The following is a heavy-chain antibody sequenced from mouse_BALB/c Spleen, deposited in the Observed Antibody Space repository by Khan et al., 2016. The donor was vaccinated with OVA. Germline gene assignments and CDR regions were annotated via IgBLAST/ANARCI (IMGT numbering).Heavy chain of an antibody. CDR2: IWGGGDN. Sequence: QVQLKESGPELVAPSQCLSITCTVSGFTLSSYNIHWVRQRPGQGLEWLGMIWGGGDNDYNSTINYSLSISKDNSKSQVFFKVNSLQTDDSAMYYCARACYIYDGYYAMDYWGQGTSVTVFS. D-gene: IGHD2-12*01. CDR3: ARACYIYDGYYAMDY. V-gene: IGHV2-6-4*01. J-gene: IGHJ4*01. CDR1: GFTLSSYN.